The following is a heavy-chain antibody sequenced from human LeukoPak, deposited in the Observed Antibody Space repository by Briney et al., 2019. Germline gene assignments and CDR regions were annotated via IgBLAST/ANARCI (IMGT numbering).Heavy chain of an antibody. CDR1: RFTFNSYA. V-gene: IGHV3-64D*09. CDR3: VKDLYDFWSGYYGCFDY. CDR2: ISSNGGST. Sequence: GGSLRLSCSASRFTFNSYAMHWVRQAPGKGLEYVSAISSNGGSTYYADSVKGRFTISRDNSKNTLYLQMSSLRAEDTAVYYCVKDLYDFWSGYYGCFDYWGQGTLVTVSS. D-gene: IGHD3-3*01. J-gene: IGHJ4*02.